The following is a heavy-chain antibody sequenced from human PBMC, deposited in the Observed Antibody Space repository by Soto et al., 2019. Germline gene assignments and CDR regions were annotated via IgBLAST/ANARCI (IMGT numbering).Heavy chain of an antibody. Sequence: GGSLRLSCTASGFAFNSHDFNWVRQAPGKGLEWISYISRTAISLYYADSVKGLFTISGDNSKNMLYLLMNSLRAEDTAVYYCAKEIAGIGKGVYDIWGQGTMVTVSS. D-gene: IGHD6-13*01. V-gene: IGHV3-48*03. J-gene: IGHJ3*02. CDR3: AKEIAGIGKGVYDI. CDR1: GFAFNSHD. CDR2: ISRTAISL.